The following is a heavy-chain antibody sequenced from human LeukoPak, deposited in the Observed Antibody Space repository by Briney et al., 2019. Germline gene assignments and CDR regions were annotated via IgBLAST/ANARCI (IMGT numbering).Heavy chain of an antibody. D-gene: IGHD1-1*01. Sequence: PGGSLRLSCAAWGFPFSSYAMRCARQARGKGLEGVSAISGSGGSTYYADSVKGRFIILRDNSKNTLFLQMNSLRAEDTAVYYCARGRTTGTKLDFDYWGQGTRVTVSS. CDR3: ARGRTTGTKLDFDY. J-gene: IGHJ4*02. V-gene: IGHV3-23*01. CDR2: ISGSGGST. CDR1: GFPFSSYA.